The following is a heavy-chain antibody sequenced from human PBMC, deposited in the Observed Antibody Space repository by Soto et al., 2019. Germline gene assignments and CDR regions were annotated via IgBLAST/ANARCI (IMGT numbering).Heavy chain of an antibody. J-gene: IGHJ4*02. CDR3: ARQVGAADYFDY. CDR1: GGSISSSTYY. D-gene: IGHD2-15*01. V-gene: IGHV4-39*01. CDR2: IYYRGNT. Sequence: QLQLQESGPGLVKPSETLSLTCTVSGGSISSSTYYWGWIRQPPGRGLEWIGNIYYRGNTYYSQSLKSRVTVPVDTSNNQFSRKLTSVTAADTAVYYCARQVGAADYFDYWGQGTLVTVSS.